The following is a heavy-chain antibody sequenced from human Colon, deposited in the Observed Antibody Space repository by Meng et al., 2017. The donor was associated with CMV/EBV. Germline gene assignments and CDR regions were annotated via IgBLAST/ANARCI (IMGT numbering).Heavy chain of an antibody. CDR2: ISPSGDYI. V-gene: IGHV3-21*06. J-gene: IGHJ5*02. CDR3: ARDFKSGRP. CDR1: GLSFSFFT. Sequence: GSLRLSCADSGLSFSFFTMIWVRQAPGKGLEWVSSISPSGDYIHYADSLKGRFTISRDNTKNSLYLQMNSLRADDTAVYYCARDFKSGRPWGQGTLVTVSS.